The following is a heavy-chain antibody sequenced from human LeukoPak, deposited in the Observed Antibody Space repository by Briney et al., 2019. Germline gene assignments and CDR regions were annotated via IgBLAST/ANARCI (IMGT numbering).Heavy chain of an antibody. D-gene: IGHD1-1*01. CDR2: ISAYNGNT. CDR3: ARDAWKWGQLTYYYYYMDV. J-gene: IGHJ6*03. Sequence: ASVKVSCKASGYTFTSYGISWVRQAPGQGLEWMGWISAYNGNTNYAQKLQGRVTMTTDTSTSTAYMELRSLRSDDTAVYYCARDAWKWGQLTYYYYYMDVWGKGTTVTVSS. CDR1: GYTFTSYG. V-gene: IGHV1-18*01.